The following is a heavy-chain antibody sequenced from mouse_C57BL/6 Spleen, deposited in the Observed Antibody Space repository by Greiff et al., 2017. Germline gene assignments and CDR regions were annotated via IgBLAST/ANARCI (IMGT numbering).Heavy chain of an antibody. CDR3: ASYDYDGAWFAY. J-gene: IGHJ3*01. V-gene: IGHV2-3*01. D-gene: IGHD2-4*01. Sequence: VQRVESGPGLVAPSQSLSITCTVSGFSLTSYGVSWVRQPPGKGLEWLGVIWGDGSTNYHSALISRLGTSKDNSMSQVILKLISLQTDDSATYYCASYDYDGAWFAYWGQGTLVTVSA. CDR1: GFSLTSYG. CDR2: IWGDGST.